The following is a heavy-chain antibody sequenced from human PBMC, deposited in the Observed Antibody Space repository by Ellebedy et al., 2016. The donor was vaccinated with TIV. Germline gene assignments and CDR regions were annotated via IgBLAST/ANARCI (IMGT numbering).Heavy chain of an antibody. J-gene: IGHJ6*02. CDR1: GFTFSRFN. Sequence: PGGSLRLSCAVSGFTFSRFNMTWVRQVPGRGLEWVSSISGRSRDIHYGDSVKGRFTISRDNAKNSLYLQMNSLRVEATEIYVCAREGAAGTTHPMDVWGQGTTVSVSS. V-gene: IGHV3-21*01. CDR3: AREGAAGTTHPMDV. D-gene: IGHD1-7*01. CDR2: ISGRSRDI.